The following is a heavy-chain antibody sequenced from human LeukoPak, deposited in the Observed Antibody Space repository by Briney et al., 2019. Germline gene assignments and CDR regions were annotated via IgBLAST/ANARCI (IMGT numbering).Heavy chain of an antibody. CDR1: GASISGSDYS. J-gene: IGHJ4*02. CDR3: ARNVVSLNSNGFYYFDY. Sequence: PWETLSLTCSVSGASISGSDYSWAWIRQPPGKGLEWIGTIDDSGSTYYDPSLKSRLTMSVDTSKNQFSLNLNSVNAADTALYYCARNVVSLNSNGFYYFDYRGQGSLLIVSS. CDR2: IDDSGST. V-gene: IGHV4-39*01. D-gene: IGHD6-19*01.